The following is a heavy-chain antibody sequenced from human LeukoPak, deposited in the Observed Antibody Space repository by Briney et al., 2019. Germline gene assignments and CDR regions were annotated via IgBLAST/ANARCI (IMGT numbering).Heavy chain of an antibody. Sequence: GGSLRLSCAASGFTFDDYGMSWVRQVPGKGLEWVSGINWNGGSTGYADSVKGRFTISRDNAKNSLYLQMSSLRVEDTALYYCARDRGGLELAFDYWGQGTLVTVSS. CDR1: GFTFDDYG. CDR3: ARDRGGLELAFDY. CDR2: INWNGGST. V-gene: IGHV3-20*04. D-gene: IGHD1-7*01. J-gene: IGHJ4*02.